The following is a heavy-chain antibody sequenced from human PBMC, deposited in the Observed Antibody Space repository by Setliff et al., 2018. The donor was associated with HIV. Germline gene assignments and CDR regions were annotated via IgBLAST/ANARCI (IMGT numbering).Heavy chain of an antibody. J-gene: IGHJ6*03. CDR3: ARDGASLAARTYNYYYMDV. Sequence: GGSLRLSCAASGFTVSNYWMGWVRQAPEKGLEWVAKINQDGSEKYYVDSVKGRFTISRDNAKNSLYLEMNSLRAEDTAVYYCARDGASLAARTYNYYYMDVWGKGTTVTVSS. CDR1: GFTVSNYW. D-gene: IGHD6-6*01. CDR2: INQDGSEK. V-gene: IGHV3-7*03.